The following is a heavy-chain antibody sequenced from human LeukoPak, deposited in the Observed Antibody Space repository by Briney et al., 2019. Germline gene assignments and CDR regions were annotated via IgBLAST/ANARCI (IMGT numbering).Heavy chain of an antibody. V-gene: IGHV1-18*01. D-gene: IGHD5-24*01. CDR1: GARLTNFG. CDR2: LSSFNGNR. Sequence: RASLTVSCKASGARLTNFGLTWVRQAPGQGLEWMGWLSSFNGNRKNAQRSQGRISMTTDTSTNTAYLDLWGLRSDDTAVYFCARHRERDAYNPTNYLYYGMDVWGQGTTVIVSS. J-gene: IGHJ6*02. CDR3: ARHRERDAYNPTNYLYYGMDV.